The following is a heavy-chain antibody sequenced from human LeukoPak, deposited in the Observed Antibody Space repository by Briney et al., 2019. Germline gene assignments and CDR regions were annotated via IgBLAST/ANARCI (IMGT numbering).Heavy chain of an antibody. Sequence: SQTLSLTCAISGDSVSSNSAAWNWIRQSPSRGLEWLGRTYYRSKWYNDYAVSVKSRITINPDTSKNQFSLQLNSVTPEDTAVYYCARHFGRVYSSSWLYYYYYYYMDVWGKGTTVTISS. V-gene: IGHV6-1*01. CDR1: GDSVSSNSAA. CDR3: ARHFGRVYSSSWLYYYYYYYMDV. J-gene: IGHJ6*03. D-gene: IGHD6-13*01. CDR2: TYYRSKWYN.